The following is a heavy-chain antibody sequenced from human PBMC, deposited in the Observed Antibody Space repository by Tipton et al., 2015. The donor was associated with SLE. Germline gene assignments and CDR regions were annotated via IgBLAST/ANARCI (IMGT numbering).Heavy chain of an antibody. Sequence: TLSLTCTVSGYSLRSDYYWGWIRQPPGKGLEWIGDIYHIGTTYYTPSLKSRVTISVDTSKNQLSLKLNSVTAADTAVYYCASLITMVHRANYYFYGMDVWGQGTAVTVSS. CDR2: IYHIGTT. D-gene: IGHD3-10*01. CDR1: GYSLRSDYY. J-gene: IGHJ6*02. CDR3: ASLITMVHRANYYFYGMDV. V-gene: IGHV4-38-2*02.